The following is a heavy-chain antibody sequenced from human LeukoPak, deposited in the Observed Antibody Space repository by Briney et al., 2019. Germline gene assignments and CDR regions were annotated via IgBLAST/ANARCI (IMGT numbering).Heavy chain of an antibody. D-gene: IGHD2-15*01. Sequence: SVKVSCKASGGTFSSYAISWVRQAPGQGLEWMGGIIPIFGTANYAQKLQGRVTMTTDTSTSTAYMGLRSLRSDDTAVYYCARGGVGYCSGGSCYQYWGQGTLVTVSS. CDR1: GGTFSSYA. CDR2: IIPIFGTA. J-gene: IGHJ4*02. CDR3: ARGGVGYCSGGSCYQY. V-gene: IGHV1-69*05.